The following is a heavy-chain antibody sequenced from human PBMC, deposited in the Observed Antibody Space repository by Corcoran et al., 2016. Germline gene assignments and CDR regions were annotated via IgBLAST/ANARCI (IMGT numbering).Heavy chain of an antibody. J-gene: IGHJ4*02. CDR2: INAGNGNT. Sequence: QVQLVQSGAEVKKPGASVKVSCKASGYTFTSYALHWVRQAPGQRLEWMGWINAGNGNTKYSQKFQGRVTITRDPSASTAYMELSSLRSEDTDVYYCARLNYYYDSIGSYYFDYGGQGTLVTVSS. CDR3: ARLNYYYDSIGSYYFDY. V-gene: IGHV1-3*01. D-gene: IGHD3-22*01. CDR1: GYTFTSYA.